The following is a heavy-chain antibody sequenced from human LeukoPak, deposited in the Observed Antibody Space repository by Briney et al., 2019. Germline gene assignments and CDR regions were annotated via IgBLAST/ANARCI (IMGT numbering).Heavy chain of an antibody. V-gene: IGHV3-74*01. CDR3: ASTARQSYFDY. J-gene: IGHJ4*02. CDR2: IHNDGSAT. D-gene: IGHD3-16*01. Sequence: GGSLRLSCAASGFSFSTSWMHWVRQAPGKGLVWVSRIHNDGSATNYADSVKGRFTISRDNAKNTLYLQMNSLRDEDTAVCFCASTARQSYFDYWGQGILVTVSS. CDR1: GFSFSTSW.